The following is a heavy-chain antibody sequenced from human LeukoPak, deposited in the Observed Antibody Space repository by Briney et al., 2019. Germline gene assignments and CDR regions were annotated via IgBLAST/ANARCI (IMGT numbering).Heavy chain of an antibody. Sequence: SETLSLTCTVSGGSISSGGYYWSWIRQPPGKGLEWIGYIYHSGSTNCNPSLKSRVTISVDTSKNQFSLKLSSVTAADTAVYYCARVWGSSLIWGQGTMVTVSS. J-gene: IGHJ3*02. CDR2: IYHSGST. CDR1: GGSISSGGYY. D-gene: IGHD6-13*01. V-gene: IGHV4-61*08. CDR3: ARVWGSSLI.